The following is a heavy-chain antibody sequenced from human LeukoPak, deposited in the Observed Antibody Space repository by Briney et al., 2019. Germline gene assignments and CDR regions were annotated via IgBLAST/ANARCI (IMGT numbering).Heavy chain of an antibody. Sequence: ASVKVSCKVSGYTLTELSMHWVRQAPGKGLEWMGGFDPEDGETIYAQKFQGRVTMTEDTSTDTAYMELSSLRSEDTAVYYCATDYGGNPRGGAFDIWGQGTMVTASS. V-gene: IGHV1-24*01. D-gene: IGHD4-23*01. CDR2: FDPEDGET. CDR1: GYTLTELS. J-gene: IGHJ3*02. CDR3: ATDYGGNPRGGAFDI.